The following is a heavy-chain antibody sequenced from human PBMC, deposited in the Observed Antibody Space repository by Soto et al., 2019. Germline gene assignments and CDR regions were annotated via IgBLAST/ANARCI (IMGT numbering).Heavy chain of an antibody. CDR1: GYTFISYA. D-gene: IGHD3-22*01. CDR2: INAGNGNT. CDR3: ARGSGYYYWDDY. J-gene: IGHJ4*02. V-gene: IGHV1-3*01. Sequence: GASVKVSCKASGYTFISYAMNWVRQAPGQRLEWMGWINAGNGNTKYSQKFQGRVTITRDTSASTGYMELSSLRSEDTAVYYCARGSGYYYWDDYWGQGTLVTVSS.